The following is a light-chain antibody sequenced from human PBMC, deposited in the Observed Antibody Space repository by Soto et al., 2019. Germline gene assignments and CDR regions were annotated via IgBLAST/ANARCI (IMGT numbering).Light chain of an antibody. Sequence: QSALTQPASVSGSPGQSITISCTGTSSDVGGYNYVSWYQQHPGKAPKLMIYDVNNRPSGVSDRFSGSKSGNTASLTISGLQAVDEADYFCSSYTSSNTLYVLGAGTKVTVL. CDR1: SSDVGGYNY. CDR2: DVN. CDR3: SSYTSSNTLYV. V-gene: IGLV2-14*01. J-gene: IGLJ1*01.